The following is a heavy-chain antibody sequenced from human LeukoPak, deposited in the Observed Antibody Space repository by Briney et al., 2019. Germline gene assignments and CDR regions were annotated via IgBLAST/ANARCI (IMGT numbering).Heavy chain of an antibody. CDR1: GGTFSSYA. J-gene: IGHJ5*02. D-gene: IGHD6-6*01. CDR2: IIPIFGTA. Sequence: SVKVSCKASGGTFSSYAISWVRQAPGQGLEWMGRIIPIFGTANYAQKFQGRVTITADKSTSTAYMELSSLRSEDTAVYYCARVYSSSDGWFDPWGQGTLVTVSS. CDR3: ARVYSSSDGWFDP. V-gene: IGHV1-69*06.